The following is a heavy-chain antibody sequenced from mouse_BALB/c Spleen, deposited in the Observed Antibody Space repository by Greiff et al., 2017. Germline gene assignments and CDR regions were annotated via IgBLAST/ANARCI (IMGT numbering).Heavy chain of an antibody. D-gene: IGHD1-1*01. Sequence: VQLQESGPDLVKPSQSLSLTCTVTGYSITSGYSWHWIRQFPGNKLEWMGYIHYSGSTNYNPSLKSRISITRDTSKNQFFLQLNSVTTEDTATYYCAREDYGSSYGYYAMDYWGQGTSVTVSS. V-gene: IGHV3-1*02. CDR2: IHYSGST. CDR1: GYSITSGYS. CDR3: AREDYGSSYGYYAMDY. J-gene: IGHJ4*01.